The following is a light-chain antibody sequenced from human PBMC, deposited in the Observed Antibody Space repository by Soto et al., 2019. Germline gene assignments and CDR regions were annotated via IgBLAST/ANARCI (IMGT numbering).Light chain of an antibody. CDR3: LSFTTTSTHV. CDR2: EVN. CDR1: ISDIGAYDY. J-gene: IGLJ1*01. V-gene: IGLV2-14*01. Sequence: NLPASLSGSPGQSITIACTGTISDIGAYDYVSWFQQHPGKAPKLMISEVNNRPSGVSNRFSGSKSGNTAYLTISGLQVEDEAEYFCLSFTTTSTHVFGTGTKVTVL.